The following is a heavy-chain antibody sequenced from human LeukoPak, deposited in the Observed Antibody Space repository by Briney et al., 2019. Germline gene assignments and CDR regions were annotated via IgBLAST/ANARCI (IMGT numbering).Heavy chain of an antibody. Sequence: SSETLSLTCAVYGGSFSGYYWSWIRQPPGKGLEWIGEINHSGSTNYNPSLKSRVTISVDTSKNQFSLKLSSVTAADTAVYYCARGRYDILTGYSTYYFDYWGQGTLVTVSS. CDR1: GGSFSGYY. D-gene: IGHD3-9*01. CDR3: ARGRYDILTGYSTYYFDY. CDR2: INHSGST. J-gene: IGHJ4*02. V-gene: IGHV4-34*01.